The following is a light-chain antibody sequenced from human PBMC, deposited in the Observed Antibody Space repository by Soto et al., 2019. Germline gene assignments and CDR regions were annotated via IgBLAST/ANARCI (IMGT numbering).Light chain of an antibody. CDR1: SSDVGNYNY. Sequence: QSALTQPASVSGSPGQSITISCTGSSSDVGNYNYVSWYQQHPGKAPKLMIYEVSNRPSGVSDRFSGSKSGNTASLTISGLQAEDEADYYCSSYTNTNTRVFGGGTQLTVL. CDR2: EVS. J-gene: IGLJ3*02. CDR3: SSYTNTNTRV. V-gene: IGLV2-14*01.